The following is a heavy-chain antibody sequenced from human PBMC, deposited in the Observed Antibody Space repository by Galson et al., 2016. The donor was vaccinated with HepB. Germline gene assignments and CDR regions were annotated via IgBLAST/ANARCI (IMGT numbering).Heavy chain of an antibody. D-gene: IGHD5/OR15-5a*01. CDR2: IWDDGSIK. V-gene: IGHV3-33*01. CDR1: GFTFSSYG. J-gene: IGHJ4*02. CDR3: VRDPRVYDSGYFFDY. Sequence: SLRLSCAASGFTFSSYGIHWVRKAPGKGLEWVAVIWDDGSIKYYADSVKGRFTISRDNSKNTLYLQMNSLRVEDTAVYYWVRDPRVYDSGYFFDYWGQGTLVTVSS.